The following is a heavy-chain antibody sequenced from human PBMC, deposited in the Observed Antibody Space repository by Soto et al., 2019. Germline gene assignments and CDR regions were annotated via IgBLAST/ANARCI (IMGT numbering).Heavy chain of an antibody. Sequence: SETLSLTCTVSGGSISSYYWSWIRQPPGKGLEWIGYIYYSGSTNYNPSLKSRVTISVDTSKNQFSLKLSSVTAADTAVYYCARGSSTWYSDYWGPGPLVTVSS. CDR1: GGSISSYY. CDR2: IYYSGST. J-gene: IGHJ4*02. CDR3: ARGSSTWYSDY. V-gene: IGHV4-59*01. D-gene: IGHD6-13*01.